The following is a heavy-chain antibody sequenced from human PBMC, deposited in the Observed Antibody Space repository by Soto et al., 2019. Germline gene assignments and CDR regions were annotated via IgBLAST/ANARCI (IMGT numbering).Heavy chain of an antibody. CDR2: IWYDGSNK. D-gene: IGHD6-13*01. J-gene: IGHJ5*02. CDR1: GFTFSSYG. CDR3: ARVGSSSWYSVGWFDP. V-gene: IGHV3-33*01. Sequence: QVQLVESGGGVVQPGRSLRLSCAASGFTFSSYGMHWVRQAPGKRLEWVAVIWYDGSNKYYADSVKGRFTISRDNSKNTLYLQMNSLRAEDTAVYYCARVGSSSWYSVGWFDPWGQGTLVTVSS.